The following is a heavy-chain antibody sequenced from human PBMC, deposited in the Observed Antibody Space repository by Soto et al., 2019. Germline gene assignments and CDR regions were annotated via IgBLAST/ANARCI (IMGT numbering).Heavy chain of an antibody. J-gene: IGHJ4*02. CDR3: AKVGVYYDSSGPFDY. D-gene: IGHD3-22*01. CDR1: GFTFSSYS. CDR2: ISSSSTYI. V-gene: IGHV3-21*03. Sequence: GGSLRLSCAASGFTFSSYSMNWVRQAPGKGLQWVSAISSSSTYIYYADSVKGRFTISRDNSKNTLYLQMNSLRAEDTAVYYCAKVGVYYDSSGPFDYWGQGTLVTVSS.